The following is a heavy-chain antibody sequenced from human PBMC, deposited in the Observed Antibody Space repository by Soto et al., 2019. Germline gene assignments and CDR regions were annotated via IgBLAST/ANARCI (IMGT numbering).Heavy chain of an antibody. Sequence: SETLSLTCTVSGGSISSGDYYWSWIRQPPGKGLEWIGYIYYSGSTYYNPSLKSRVTISVDTSKNQFSLKLSSVTAADTAVYYCARAYYYGSGSYYNVYYYYGMDVWGQGTTVTVSS. CDR2: IYYSGST. CDR3: ARAYYYGSGSYYNVYYYYGMDV. J-gene: IGHJ6*02. D-gene: IGHD3-10*01. V-gene: IGHV4-30-4*01. CDR1: GGSISSGDYY.